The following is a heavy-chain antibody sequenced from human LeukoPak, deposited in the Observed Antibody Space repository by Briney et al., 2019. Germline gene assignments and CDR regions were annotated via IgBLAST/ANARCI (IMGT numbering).Heavy chain of an antibody. CDR1: GYTFTAYH. J-gene: IGHJ4*02. Sequence: ASVKVSCKASGYTFTAYHMHWVRQAPGQGLEWMGYIVPDTGGVDYDQRFQGRVTMTRDKSVSTVYMELSSLKSDDTAVCYCATEDKYCSGGNCGKFWGQGTLVTVSS. CDR2: IVPDTGGV. V-gene: IGHV1-2*02. CDR3: ATEDKYCSGGNCGKF. D-gene: IGHD2-15*01.